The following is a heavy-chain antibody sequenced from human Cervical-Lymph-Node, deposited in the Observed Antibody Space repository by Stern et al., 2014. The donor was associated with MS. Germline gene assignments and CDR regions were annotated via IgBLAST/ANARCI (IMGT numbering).Heavy chain of an antibody. CDR3: VRALGSSSFRYWFDP. V-gene: IGHV4-4*02. CDR2: IYNAGAT. D-gene: IGHD6-13*01. J-gene: IGHJ5*02. Sequence: QVQLQESGPGLVKPSGTLSLTCAVSGDSISSSNWWSWVRQSPGKGLEWVGDIYNAGATNSNSTLKSRLTISADNSKNQFSLKLTFVTAADTAVYYCVRALGSSSFRYWFDPWGQGTLVIVSS. CDR1: GDSISSSNW.